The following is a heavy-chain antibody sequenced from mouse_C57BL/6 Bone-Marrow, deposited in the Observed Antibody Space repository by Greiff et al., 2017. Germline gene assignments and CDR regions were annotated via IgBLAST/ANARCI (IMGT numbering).Heavy chain of an antibody. Sequence: VQGVESGAELARPGASVKLSCKASGYTFTSYGISWVKQRTGQGLEWIGEIYPRSGNTYYNEKFKGKATLTADKSSSTAYMELRSLTSEDSAVYFCARERGYGSSLYYFDYWGQGTTLTVSS. D-gene: IGHD1-1*01. V-gene: IGHV1-81*01. CDR1: GYTFTSYG. CDR3: ARERGYGSSLYYFDY. J-gene: IGHJ2*01. CDR2: IYPRSGNT.